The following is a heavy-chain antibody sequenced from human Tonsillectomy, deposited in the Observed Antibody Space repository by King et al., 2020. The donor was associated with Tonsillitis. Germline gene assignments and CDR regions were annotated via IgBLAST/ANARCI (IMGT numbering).Heavy chain of an antibody. Sequence: VQLVESGAEVKKPGASVKVSCKASGYTFTGYYIHWVRQAPGQGLEWMGWINPNSGGTNYAQKFQGRVTMTRDTSISTAYMELSRLRSDDTAVYYCARAGAVTPMASYYGMNVWAKGPRSPSP. D-gene: IGHD4-17*01. CDR1: GYTFTGYY. V-gene: IGHV1-2*02. J-gene: IGHJ6*02. CDR2: INPNSGGT. CDR3: ARAGAVTPMASYYGMNV.